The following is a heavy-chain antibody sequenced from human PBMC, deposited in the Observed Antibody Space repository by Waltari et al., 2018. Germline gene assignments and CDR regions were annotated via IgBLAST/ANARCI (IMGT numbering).Heavy chain of an antibody. Sequence: EVQLVESGGGLIQPGGSLRLSCAASGFTVSSNYMSWVRQAPGKGLEWVSVIYSGGSTYYADSVKGRFTSSRDNSKNTLYLQMNSLRAEDTAVYYCARDSPYSSSWSDYWGQGTLVTVSS. D-gene: IGHD6-13*01. V-gene: IGHV3-53*01. J-gene: IGHJ4*02. CDR1: GFTVSSNY. CDR2: IYSGGST. CDR3: ARDSPYSSSWSDY.